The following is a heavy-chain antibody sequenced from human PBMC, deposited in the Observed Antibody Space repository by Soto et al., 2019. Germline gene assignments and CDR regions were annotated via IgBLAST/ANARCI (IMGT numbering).Heavy chain of an antibody. CDR3: ARACWRDDYDRSGYFSVY. V-gene: IGHV1-3*01. D-gene: IGHD3-22*01. CDR2: INAGNGNT. Sequence: PGQGLEWMGRINAGNGNTNYSQKFQGRVTITRDTSASTAYMELSSLRSEDTAVYYCARACWRDDYDRSGYFSVYGGQGNRFTV. J-gene: IGHJ4*02.